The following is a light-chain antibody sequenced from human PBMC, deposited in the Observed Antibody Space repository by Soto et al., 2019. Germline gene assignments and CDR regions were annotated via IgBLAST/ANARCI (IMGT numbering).Light chain of an antibody. CDR3: QHYVDWPRT. CDR1: QGIGNT. J-gene: IGKJ4*01. V-gene: IGKV3-15*01. CDR2: AAS. Sequence: EIVITQSPATLSVSPGEGATLSCRASQGIGNTLAWYQQKPGQTPRLLIYAASIRATGVPARFSGSGSGTDFTLTINSLQSEDFAVYYCQHYVDWPRTFGGGTKVDIK.